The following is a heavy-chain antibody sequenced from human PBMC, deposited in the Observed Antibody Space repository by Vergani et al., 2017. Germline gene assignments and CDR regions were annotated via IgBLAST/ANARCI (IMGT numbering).Heavy chain of an antibody. D-gene: IGHD5-18*01. Sequence: QVQLQESGPGLVKPSETLSLTCTVSGGSVSSGSYYWGWIRQPAGKGLEWIGSIYYSGSTYYNPSLKSRVTISVDTSKNQFSLKLSSVTAADTAVYYCARDHAMVTGYYYYMDVWGKGTTVTVSS. CDR1: GGSVSSGSYY. CDR3: ARDHAMVTGYYYYMDV. J-gene: IGHJ6*03. CDR2: IYYSGST. V-gene: IGHV4-39*02.